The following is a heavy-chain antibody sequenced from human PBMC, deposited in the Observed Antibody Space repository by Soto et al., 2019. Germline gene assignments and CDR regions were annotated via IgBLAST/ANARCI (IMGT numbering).Heavy chain of an antibody. J-gene: IGHJ5*02. CDR1: GFTFSSYA. CDR2: ISGSGGST. CDR3: AKDPQWLEPGWFDP. Sequence: GGSLRLSCAASGFTFSSYALSCVRQAPGKGLEWFSAISGSGGSTYYADSVKGRFTISRDNSKNTLYLQMNSLRAEDTAVYYCAKDPQWLEPGWFDPWGQGTLVTVSS. D-gene: IGHD6-19*01. V-gene: IGHV3-23*01.